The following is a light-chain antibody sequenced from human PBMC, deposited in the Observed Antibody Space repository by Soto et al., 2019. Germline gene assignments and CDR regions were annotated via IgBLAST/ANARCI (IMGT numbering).Light chain of an antibody. CDR1: QSISSY. Sequence: EIVLTQSPATLSLSPGERATLSCRASQSISSYLAWYQQKPGQAPRLLLYDASNRATGIPARFSGSGSGTDFTLTISSLDPEDFALYYCQQRSNWPLTFGPGTKVDI. V-gene: IGKV3-11*01. J-gene: IGKJ3*01. CDR3: QQRSNWPLT. CDR2: DAS.